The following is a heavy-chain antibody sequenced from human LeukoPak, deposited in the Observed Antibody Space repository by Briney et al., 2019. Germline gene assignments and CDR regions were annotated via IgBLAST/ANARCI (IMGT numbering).Heavy chain of an antibody. CDR1: GGSFSGYY. J-gene: IGHJ4*02. CDR3: AGAGIAARLFDY. Sequence: SETLSLTCAVYGGSFSGYYWSWIRQPPGKGLEWIGEINHSGSTNYNPSLKSRVTISVDTSKNQFSLKLSSVTAADTAVYYCAGAGIAARLFDYWGQGTLVTVSS. CDR2: INHSGST. D-gene: IGHD6-6*01. V-gene: IGHV4-34*01.